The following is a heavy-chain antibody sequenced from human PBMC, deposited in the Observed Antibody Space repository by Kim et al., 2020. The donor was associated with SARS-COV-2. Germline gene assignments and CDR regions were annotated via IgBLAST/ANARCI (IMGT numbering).Heavy chain of an antibody. CDR3: ARGPLDRVTIFGVVINPTYLDY. J-gene: IGHJ4*02. V-gene: IGHV4-39*07. D-gene: IGHD3-3*01. Sequence: SETLSLTCTVSGGSIRSSSYYWGWIRQPPGKGLEWFGRIYYSGSTDYNPSLKSRVTISVDTSKNQFSLKLSSVTAADTAVYYCARGPLDRVTIFGVVINPTYLDYWGQGTLVTVSS. CDR2: IYYSGST. CDR1: GGSIRSSSYY.